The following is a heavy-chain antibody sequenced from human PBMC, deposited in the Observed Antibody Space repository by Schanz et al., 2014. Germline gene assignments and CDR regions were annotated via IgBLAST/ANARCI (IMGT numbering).Heavy chain of an antibody. V-gene: IGHV1-46*03. CDR2: INPSGGST. CDR1: GYTFTSYF. CDR3: ARDGEAAAGCDY. D-gene: IGHD6-13*01. Sequence: QVQLVQSGAEVKKPGVSVKVSCKASGYTFTSYFMHWVRQAPGQGLEWMGLINPSGGSTSYAQKFQGRVTMTRDTSTSTVYMELSSLRSEDTAVYYCARDGEAAAGCDYWGQGTLVTVSS. J-gene: IGHJ4*02.